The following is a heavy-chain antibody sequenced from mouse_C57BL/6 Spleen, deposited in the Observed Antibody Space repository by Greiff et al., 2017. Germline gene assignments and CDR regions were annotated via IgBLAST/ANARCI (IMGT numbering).Heavy chain of an antibody. J-gene: IGHJ1*03. CDR2: INPDSSTI. CDR1: AVDFSRYW. CDR3: ARRGYSNYGYFDV. Sequence: AAAAVDFSRYWMSWVRRAPGKGLEWIGEINPDSSTINYAPSLKDKFIISRDNAKNTLYLQMSKVRSEDTALYYCARRGYSNYGYFDVWGTGTTVTVSS. V-gene: IGHV4-1*01. D-gene: IGHD2-5*01.